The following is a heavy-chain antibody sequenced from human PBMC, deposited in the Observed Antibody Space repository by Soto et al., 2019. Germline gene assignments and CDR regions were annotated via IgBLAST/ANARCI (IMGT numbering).Heavy chain of an antibody. V-gene: IGHV3-23*01. CDR2: ISGSGGST. D-gene: IGHD3-22*01. J-gene: IGHJ4*02. CDR3: AKGDDMIVVGGGFDY. Sequence: EVQLLESGGGLVQPGGSLRLSCAASGFTFSSYAMSWVRQAPGKGLEWVSAISGSGGSTYYADSVKGRFTISRDKSKNTRYLQMNSLRAEDTAVYYGAKGDDMIVVGGGFDYWGQGTLVTVSS. CDR1: GFTFSSYA.